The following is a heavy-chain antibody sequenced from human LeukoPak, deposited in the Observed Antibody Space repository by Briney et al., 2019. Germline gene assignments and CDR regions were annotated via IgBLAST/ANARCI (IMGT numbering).Heavy chain of an antibody. CDR1: GVSFSGYY. CDR2: ISGGTDTT. V-gene: IGHV3-23*01. CDR3: ARDLAVADAFDI. Sequence: PSETLSLTCAVYGVSFSGYYWSWIRQPPGKGLEWVSTISGGTDTTYYADSVKGRFTISRDNSKNTLYLQMNSLRAEDTAVYYCARDLAVADAFDIWGQGTMVTVSS. J-gene: IGHJ3*02. D-gene: IGHD6-19*01.